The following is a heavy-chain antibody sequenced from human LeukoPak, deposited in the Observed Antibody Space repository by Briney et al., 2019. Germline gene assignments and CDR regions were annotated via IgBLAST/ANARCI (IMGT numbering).Heavy chain of an antibody. Sequence: PSETLSLTCTVSGGSISSYYWSWIRQPRGKGLEWIGYIYYSGSTNYNPSLKSRVTISVDRSKNQFSLKLSSMTAADTAVYYCARDVSTSPLYYYYYMDVWGKGTTVTVSS. J-gene: IGHJ6*03. V-gene: IGHV4-59*01. CDR2: IYYSGST. D-gene: IGHD2-2*01. CDR1: GGSISSYY. CDR3: ARDVSTSPLYYYYYMDV.